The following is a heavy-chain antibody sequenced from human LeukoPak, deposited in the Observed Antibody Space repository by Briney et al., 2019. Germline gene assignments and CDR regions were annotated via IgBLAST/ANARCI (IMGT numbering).Heavy chain of an antibody. CDR3: ARLNFGDDY. Sequence: PGGSLRLSCAASGFTFSSYGMTWVRQAPGKGLEWVSGIYPGGDSYYADSLKGRFIISRDISKNTVFLQMNSLRDEDTAVYYCARLNFGDDYWGQGALVTVSS. V-gene: IGHV3-53*01. J-gene: IGHJ4*02. CDR2: IYPGGDS. D-gene: IGHD4-17*01. CDR1: GFTFSSYG.